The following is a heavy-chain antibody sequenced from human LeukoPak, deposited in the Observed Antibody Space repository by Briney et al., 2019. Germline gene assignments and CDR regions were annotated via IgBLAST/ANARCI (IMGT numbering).Heavy chain of an antibody. CDR2: IYYSGST. Sequence: PSETLSLTCTVSGGSISSGGYYWSWIRQHPGKGLEWIGYIYYSGSTYYNPSLKSRVTISVDTSKNQFSLKLSSVTAADTAVYYCARVPVAVRTFDYWGQGTLVTVSS. CDR3: ARVPVAVRTFDY. J-gene: IGHJ4*02. D-gene: IGHD3-10*01. V-gene: IGHV4-31*03. CDR1: GGSISSGGYY.